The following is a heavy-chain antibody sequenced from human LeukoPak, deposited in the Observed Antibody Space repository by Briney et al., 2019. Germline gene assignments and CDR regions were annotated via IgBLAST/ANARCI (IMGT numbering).Heavy chain of an antibody. D-gene: IGHD1-14*01. J-gene: IGHJ4*02. Sequence: ASETLSLTCTVSGGSISSYYWSWIRQPPGKGLEWIGYIYYSGSTNYNPSLKSRVTISVDTSKNQFSLKLSSVTAADTAVYYCAREGMVYPYYFDYWGQGTLVTVSS. CDR2: IYYSGST. V-gene: IGHV4-59*01. CDR1: GGSISSYY. CDR3: AREGMVYPYYFDY.